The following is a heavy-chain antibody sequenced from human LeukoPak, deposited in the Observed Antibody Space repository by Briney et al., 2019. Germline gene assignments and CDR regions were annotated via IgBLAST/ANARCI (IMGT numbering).Heavy chain of an antibody. J-gene: IGHJ4*02. CDR3: ARTDYYDSSGYYYELDY. V-gene: IGHV1-2*02. CDR2: INPNSGGT. D-gene: IGHD3-22*01. CDR1: GYTFTSYY. Sequence: ASVKVSCKASGYTFTSYYMHWVRQAPGQGLEWMGWINPNSGGTNYAQKFQGRVTMTRDTSISTAYMELSRLRSDDTAVYYCARTDYYDSSGYYYELDYWGQGTLVTVSS.